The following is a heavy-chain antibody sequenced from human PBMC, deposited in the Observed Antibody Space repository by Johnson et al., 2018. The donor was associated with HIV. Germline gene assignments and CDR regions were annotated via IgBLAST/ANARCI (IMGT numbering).Heavy chain of an antibody. CDR3: ARGGARSSGYYSAFDI. CDR1: GFTFSDYY. V-gene: IGHV3-15*01. Sequence: VQLVESGGGLVKPGGSLRLSCAASGFTFSDYYMSWIRQAPGKGLEWVGRIKSKTDGGTTDYAAPVKGRFTISRDNSKNTLYLQMNSLRAEDTAVYYCARGGARSSGYYSAFDIWGQGTMVTVSS. CDR2: IKSKTDGGTT. D-gene: IGHD3-22*01. J-gene: IGHJ3*02.